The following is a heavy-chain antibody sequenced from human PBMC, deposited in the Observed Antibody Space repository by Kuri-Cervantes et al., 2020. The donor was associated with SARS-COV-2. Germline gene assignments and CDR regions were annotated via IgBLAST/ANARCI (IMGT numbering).Heavy chain of an antibody. V-gene: IGHV4-34*01. J-gene: IGHJ6*02. Sequence: SQTFSLTCAVYGGSFSGYYWSWIRQPPGKGLEWIGEINHSGSTNYNPSLKSRVTISVDTSKNQFSLKLSSVTAADTAVYYCARATKVVPAAITKRGGMDVWGQGTTVTVSS. CDR2: INHSGST. CDR1: GGSFSGYY. D-gene: IGHD2-2*01. CDR3: ARATKVVPAAITKRGGMDV.